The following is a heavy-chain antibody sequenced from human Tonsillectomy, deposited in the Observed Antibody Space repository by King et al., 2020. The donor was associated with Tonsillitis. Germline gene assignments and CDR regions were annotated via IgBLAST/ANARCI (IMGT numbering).Heavy chain of an antibody. CDR3: GTPYPGIYIGALRQ. J-gene: IGHJ4*01. D-gene: IGHD3-16*01. CDR2: ISNDGSQK. V-gene: IGHV3-30*03. Sequence: VQLVESGGGVVQPGKSLRLSCIASGFAFKTFGMYWVRQSPGKGLEWVALISNDGSQKHHTNSVRGRFTVSRDNYRNTLYLEMNRLSIDDSGVYFCGTPYPGIYIGALRQWGRGTVLTVPS. CDR1: GFAFKTFG.